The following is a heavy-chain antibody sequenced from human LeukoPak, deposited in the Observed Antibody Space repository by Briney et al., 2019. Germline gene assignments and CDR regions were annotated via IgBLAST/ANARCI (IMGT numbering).Heavy chain of an antibody. Sequence: ASVKVSCKASGYTLTRYYMHWVRQAPGQGLEWMGWINPNSGGTNYAQKFQGRVTMTRDTSISTAYMELSRLRSDDTAVYYCARDRDGYNYFDYWGQGTLVTVSS. D-gene: IGHD5-24*01. CDR1: GYTLTRYY. CDR2: INPNSGGT. CDR3: ARDRDGYNYFDY. V-gene: IGHV1-2*02. J-gene: IGHJ4*02.